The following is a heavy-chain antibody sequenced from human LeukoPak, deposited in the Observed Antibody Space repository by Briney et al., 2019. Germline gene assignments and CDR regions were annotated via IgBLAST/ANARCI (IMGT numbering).Heavy chain of an antibody. CDR2: ISSSSSTI. Sequence: YPGGSLRLSCAASGFTFSSYAMSWVRQAPGEGLEWVSYISSSSSTIYYADSVKGRFTISRDNAKNSLYLQMNSLRDEDTAVYYCAREQYCGGDCYNAGSDYWGQGTLVTVSS. J-gene: IGHJ4*02. CDR3: AREQYCGGDCYNAGSDY. V-gene: IGHV3-48*02. CDR1: GFTFSSYA. D-gene: IGHD2-21*01.